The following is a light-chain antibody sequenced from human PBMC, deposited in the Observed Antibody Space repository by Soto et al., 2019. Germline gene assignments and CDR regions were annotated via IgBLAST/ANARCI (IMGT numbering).Light chain of an antibody. CDR1: SSNIGAGYD. Sequence: QSVLTQPPSVSGAPGQRVTISCTGSSSNIGAGYDVHWYQQLPGTAPNLLIYGNSNRPSGVPDRFSGSKSGTSASLAITGLQAEDEADYYCQSYDSSLSGFWVFGGGTKVTVL. CDR3: QSYDSSLSGFWV. CDR2: GNS. V-gene: IGLV1-40*01. J-gene: IGLJ3*02.